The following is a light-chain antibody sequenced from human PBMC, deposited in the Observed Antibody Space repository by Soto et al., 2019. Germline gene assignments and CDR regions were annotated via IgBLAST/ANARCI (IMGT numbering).Light chain of an antibody. Sequence: DIQMTQSPSTLSASVGDRVTITCRASQSISSWLAWYQQKPGKAPKLLIYDASSLESGVPSRFSGSGSWTEFTLPISSLQPADFKTYYDKQDNRYSWTFGKGTKGEIK. CDR2: DAS. CDR3: KQDNRYSWT. J-gene: IGKJ1*01. CDR1: QSISSW. V-gene: IGKV1-5*01.